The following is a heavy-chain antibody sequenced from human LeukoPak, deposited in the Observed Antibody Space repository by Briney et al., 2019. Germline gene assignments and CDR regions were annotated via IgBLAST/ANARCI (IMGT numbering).Heavy chain of an antibody. D-gene: IGHD5-12*01. CDR3: AISLLAKDIPDYAFDL. CDR2: VSYDGSNK. J-gene: IGHJ3*01. Sequence: GGSLSLLQAACGFTFRSYALQWVGQAPGKGLEWVAVVSYDGSNKYYADSVKGRFTISRDNSKNTLYLQMNSLRAEDTAVYYCAISLLAKDIPDYAFDLWGRGTMVTVSS. V-gene: IGHV3-30-3*01. CDR1: GFTFRSYA.